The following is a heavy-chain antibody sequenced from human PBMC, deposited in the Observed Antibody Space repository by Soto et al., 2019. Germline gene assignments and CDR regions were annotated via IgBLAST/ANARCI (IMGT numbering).Heavy chain of an antibody. CDR3: ARDQEAGSFFPYYYGMDV. V-gene: IGHV3-48*03. CDR2: ISSSGSTI. Sequence: GGSLRLSCAASGFTFSSYEMNWVRQAPGKGLEWVSYISSSGSTIYYADSVKGRFTISRDNAKNSLYLQMDSLRAEDTAVYYCARDQEAGSFFPYYYGMDVWGQGTTVTVS. CDR1: GFTFSSYE. J-gene: IGHJ6*02. D-gene: IGHD6-13*01.